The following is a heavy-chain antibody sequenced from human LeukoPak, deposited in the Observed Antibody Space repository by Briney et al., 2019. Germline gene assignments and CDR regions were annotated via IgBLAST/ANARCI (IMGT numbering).Heavy chain of an antibody. CDR3: ASPDSSGWAKGDY. V-gene: IGHV4-39*01. CDR1: GGSISSSSYH. J-gene: IGHJ4*02. CDR2: IYYSGST. D-gene: IGHD6-19*01. Sequence: PSETLSLTCTVSGGSISSSSYHWGWIRQPPGKGLEWIGSIYYSGSTYYNPSLKSRVTISVDTSKNQFSLKLSSVTAADTAVYYCASPDSSGWAKGDYWGQGTLVTVSS.